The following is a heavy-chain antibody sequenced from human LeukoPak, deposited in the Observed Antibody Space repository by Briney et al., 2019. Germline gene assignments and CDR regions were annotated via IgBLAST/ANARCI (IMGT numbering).Heavy chain of an antibody. Sequence: SETLSLTCAVYGGSFSGYYWSWIRQPPGKGLEWIGEINHGGSTNYNPSLKSRVTISVDTSKNQFSLKLSSVTAADTAVYYCARGSMVRGTHDYWGQGTLVTVSS. CDR3: ARGSMVRGTHDY. CDR1: GGSFSGYY. D-gene: IGHD3-10*01. V-gene: IGHV4-34*01. CDR2: INHGGST. J-gene: IGHJ4*02.